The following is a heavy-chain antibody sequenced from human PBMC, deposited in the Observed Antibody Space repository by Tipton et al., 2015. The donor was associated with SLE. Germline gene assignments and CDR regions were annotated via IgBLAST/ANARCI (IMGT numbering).Heavy chain of an antibody. V-gene: IGHV4-4*07. D-gene: IGHD4-11*01. Sequence: TLSLTCTVSGGSISSYYWSLIRQPAGGGLEWIGRIYNNGNTNYTPSRKSRVTMSVGTSKNHFSLKLISVTAADTSVYYCAREFLNPVTTVHYYFDLWGRGTLVTVSS. CDR1: GGSISSYY. CDR2: IYNNGNT. CDR3: AREFLNPVTTVHYYFDL. J-gene: IGHJ2*01.